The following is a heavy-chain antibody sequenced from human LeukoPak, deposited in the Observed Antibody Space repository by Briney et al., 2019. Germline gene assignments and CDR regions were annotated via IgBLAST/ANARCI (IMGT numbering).Heavy chain of an antibody. CDR1: GFTFSSYS. D-gene: IGHD6-6*01. V-gene: IGHV3-21*01. J-gene: IGHJ3*02. Sequence: GGSLRLSCVASGFTFSSYSMNWVRQAPGKGLEWVSSIDTSSSYIYYADSVKGRFTISRDNAKNSLYLQMNSLRAEDTAVYYCARSKAAPGAFDIWGQGTTVTVSS. CDR2: IDTSSSYI. CDR3: ARSKAAPGAFDI.